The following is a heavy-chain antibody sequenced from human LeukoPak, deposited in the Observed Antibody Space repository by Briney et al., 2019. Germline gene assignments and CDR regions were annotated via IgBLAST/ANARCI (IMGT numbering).Heavy chain of an antibody. D-gene: IGHD5-18*01. CDR1: GFIFSSYG. CDR2: TRYDGSNK. CDR3: ARDMGYTYGHAFDY. Sequence: PGGSLRLSCAASGFIFSSYGMHWVRQAPGKGLEWVALTRYDGSNKYYADSVKGRFTISRDNSKNTLYLEMNSLRAEDTAVYYCARDMGYTYGHAFDYWGQGTLVTVSS. V-gene: IGHV3-30*02. J-gene: IGHJ4*02.